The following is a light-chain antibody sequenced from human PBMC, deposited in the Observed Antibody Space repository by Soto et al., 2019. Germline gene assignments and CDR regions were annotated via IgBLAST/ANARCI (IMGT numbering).Light chain of an antibody. J-gene: IGKJ2*01. CDR1: QSVSSD. Sequence: EIVMTQSPDTLSVSPGERVTLSCRASQSVSSDLAWYQQKPGQAPRLLIYGASTRATDIAARFSGSGSGTEFTLTISSLQSEDFAVYYWHQYNNWPPYTFGQGTKLEIK. V-gene: IGKV3-15*01. CDR3: HQYNNWPPYT. CDR2: GAS.